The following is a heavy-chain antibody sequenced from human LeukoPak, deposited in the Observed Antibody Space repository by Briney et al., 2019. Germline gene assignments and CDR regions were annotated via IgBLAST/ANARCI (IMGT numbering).Heavy chain of an antibody. CDR1: GGSISSYY. Sequence: PSETLSLTCTVSGGSISSYYWSWIRQPPGKGLEWIGEINHSGSTNYNPSLKSRVTISVDTSKNQFSLKLSSVTAADTAVYYCARGLGYCSGGSCDRWGQGTLVTVSS. J-gene: IGHJ4*02. CDR2: INHSGST. V-gene: IGHV4-34*01. D-gene: IGHD2-15*01. CDR3: ARGLGYCSGGSCDR.